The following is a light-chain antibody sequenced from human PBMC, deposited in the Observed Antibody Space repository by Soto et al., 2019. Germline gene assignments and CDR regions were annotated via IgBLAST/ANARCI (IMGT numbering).Light chain of an antibody. J-gene: IGKJ4*01. CDR1: QSIRPW. V-gene: IGKV1-5*01. CDR2: DAS. Sequence: DIQMTQSPSTLSASVGDRVTITCRASQSIRPWLAWYQQKPGKAPKLPIYDASTLQSGVPSKFSGSGSGTEFTLTITSLQSDDFATYYCQQYNSYSAITFGGGTKVDIK. CDR3: QQYNSYSAIT.